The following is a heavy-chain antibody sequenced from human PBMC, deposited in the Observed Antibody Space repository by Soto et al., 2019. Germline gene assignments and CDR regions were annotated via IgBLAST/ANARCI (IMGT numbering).Heavy chain of an antibody. J-gene: IGHJ5*02. D-gene: IGHD1-26*01. CDR1: GGSISSYY. CDR3: ARARSGSYFRWFDP. Sequence: SETLSLTCTVSGGSISSYYWSWIRQPPGKGLEWIGYIYYSGSTNYNPSLKSRVTISVDTSKNQFSLKLSSVTAADTAVYYCARARSGSYFRWFDPWGQGTLVTSPQ. V-gene: IGHV4-59*01. CDR2: IYYSGST.